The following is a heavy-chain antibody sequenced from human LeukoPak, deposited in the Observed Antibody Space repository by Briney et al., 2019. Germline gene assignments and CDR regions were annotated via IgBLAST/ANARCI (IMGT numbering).Heavy chain of an antibody. Sequence: SETLSLTCTVSGGSISSGDYYWSWIRQPPGKGLEWIGYIYYSGSTYYTPSLKSRVTISVDTSKNQFSLKLSSVTAADTAVYYCARGVYGSGIDNWFDPWGQGTLVTVSS. V-gene: IGHV4-30-4*08. J-gene: IGHJ5*02. CDR3: ARGVYGSGIDNWFDP. CDR1: GGSISSGDYY. CDR2: IYYSGST. D-gene: IGHD3-10*01.